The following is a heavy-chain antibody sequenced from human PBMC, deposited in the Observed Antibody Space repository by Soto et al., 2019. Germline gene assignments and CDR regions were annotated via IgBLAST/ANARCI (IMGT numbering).Heavy chain of an antibody. V-gene: IGHV3-23*01. Sequence: EVQLLESGGDLVRPGGFLRLSCAASGFTFSTFAMTWVRQAPGKGLEWVSAIVGNGGATFYADSVKGRFSISRDNSKNTLFLQMSSLRPEDTAVYYGATDFYRDSGSSWGQGTLVVVSS. CDR3: ATDFYRDSGSS. CDR1: GFTFSTFA. J-gene: IGHJ1*01. CDR2: IVGNGGAT. D-gene: IGHD3-10*01.